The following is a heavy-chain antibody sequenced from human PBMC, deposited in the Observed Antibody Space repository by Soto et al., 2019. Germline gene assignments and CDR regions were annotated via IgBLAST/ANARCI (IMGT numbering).Heavy chain of an antibody. J-gene: IGHJ5*02. CDR3: AVSAYYYDSSGYQGWFDP. D-gene: IGHD3-22*01. Sequence: ASVKVSCKASGYTFTSYAMHWVRQAPGQRLEWMGWINAGNGNTKYSQKFQGRVTITRDTSASTAYMELSSLRSEDTAVYYGAVSAYYYDSSGYQGWFDPWGQGTLVTVSS. CDR2: INAGNGNT. V-gene: IGHV1-3*01. CDR1: GYTFTSYA.